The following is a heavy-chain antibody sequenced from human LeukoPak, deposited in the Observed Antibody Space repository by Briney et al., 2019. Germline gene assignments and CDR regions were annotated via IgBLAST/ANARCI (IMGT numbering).Heavy chain of an antibody. CDR2: IHYSGST. CDR3: ARLGILRDYYYYGMDV. V-gene: IGHV4-59*08. D-gene: IGHD5/OR15-5a*01. J-gene: IGHJ6*02. Sequence: SETLSLTCTVSGGSISSYYWSWIRQPPGKGLEWIGYIHYSGSTNYNPSLKSRVTISVDTSKNQFSLKLSSVTAADTAVYYCARLGILRDYYYYGMDVWGQGTTVTVSS. CDR1: GGSISSYY.